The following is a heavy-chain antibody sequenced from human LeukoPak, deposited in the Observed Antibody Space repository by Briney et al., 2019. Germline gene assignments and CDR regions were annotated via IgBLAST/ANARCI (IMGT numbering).Heavy chain of an antibody. Sequence: SETLSLTCTVSGDSISSGDYYWSWIRQPAGKGLEWIGRISSSGSTNYNPSLKSRVTISVDPSKNQFSMKLSYVTAADTAVYFCARGPYSYDSSGAFDIWGQGTMVTVSS. CDR1: GDSISSGDYY. CDR2: ISSSGST. CDR3: ARGPYSYDSSGAFDI. J-gene: IGHJ3*02. V-gene: IGHV4-61*02. D-gene: IGHD3-22*01.